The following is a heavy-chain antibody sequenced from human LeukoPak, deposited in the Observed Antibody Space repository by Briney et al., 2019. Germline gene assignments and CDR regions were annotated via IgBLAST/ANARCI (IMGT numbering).Heavy chain of an antibody. CDR1: GFPFSTYW. CDR3: ARPPTVTTALGY. V-gene: IGHV3-21*01. J-gene: IGHJ4*02. D-gene: IGHD4-11*01. CDR2: ISSSSSYI. Sequence: GGSLRLSCATSGFPFSTYWMHWARQAPGKGLEWVSSISSSSSYIYYADSVKGRFTISRDNAKNSLYLQMNSLRAEDTAVYYCARPPTVTTALGYWGQGTLVTVSS.